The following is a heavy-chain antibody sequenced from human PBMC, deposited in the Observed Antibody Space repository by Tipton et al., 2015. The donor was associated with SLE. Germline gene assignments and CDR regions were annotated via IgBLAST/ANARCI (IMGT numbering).Heavy chain of an antibody. CDR2: IYYSGST. CDR3: ARAFIVVSATNWFDP. CDR1: GGSISSSSFH. D-gene: IGHD2-15*01. J-gene: IGHJ5*02. Sequence: TLSLTCTVSGGSISSSSFHWSWIRQPPGKGLEWIGYIYYSGSTNYNPSLKSRVTISVDTSKNQFSLKLSSVTAADTAVYYCARAFIVVSATNWFDPWGQGTLVTVSS. V-gene: IGHV4-61*05.